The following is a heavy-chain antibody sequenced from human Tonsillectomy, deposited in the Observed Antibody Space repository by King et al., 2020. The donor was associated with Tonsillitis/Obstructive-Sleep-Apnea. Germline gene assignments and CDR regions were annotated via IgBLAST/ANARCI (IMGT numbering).Heavy chain of an antibody. V-gene: IGHV2-5*02. CDR1: VYSLSTSGVV. CDR3: ALKTRVSAAFDY. D-gene: IGHD3-3*01. Sequence: ITLKESVPTLVNPTQTLPLTCTFSVYSLSTSGVVLGWIRQPPAKALEWFALSSFDDDECYSPSLNGRPTISKDTTKNQVLLSMTNMDPVDTATYYCALKTRVSAAFDYWGQGTLVAVSS. J-gene: IGHJ4*02. CDR2: SSFDDDE.